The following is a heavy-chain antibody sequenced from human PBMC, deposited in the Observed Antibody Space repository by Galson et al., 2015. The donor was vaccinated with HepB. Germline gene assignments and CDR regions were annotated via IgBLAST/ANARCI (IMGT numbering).Heavy chain of an antibody. V-gene: IGHV3-23*01. CDR2: ISGSGCIT. Sequence: SLRLSCAASGFTFSSYAMSWVRQAPGKGLEWVSAISGSGCITYYADTVKGRFTISRDNSKNTLYLQMNSLRAEDTAVYYCAKDLSPDYGDYVFPYYYYGMDVWGQGTTVTVSS. D-gene: IGHD4-17*01. CDR3: AKDLSPDYGDYVFPYYYYGMDV. CDR1: GFTFSSYA. J-gene: IGHJ6*02.